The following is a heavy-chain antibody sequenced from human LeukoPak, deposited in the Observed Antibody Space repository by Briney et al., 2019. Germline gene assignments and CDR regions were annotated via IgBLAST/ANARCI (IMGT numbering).Heavy chain of an antibody. J-gene: IGHJ3*01. D-gene: IGHD7-27*01. CDR2: IRFDGSNK. CDR3: AKDQSLTGDDAFDV. V-gene: IGHV3-30*02. Sequence: GGSLRLSCAASGFTFISYGMHWVRQAPGKGLEWVAFIRFDGSNKYYADSVKGRFTISRDNSKSTLSLQMNSLRADDTAVYYCAKDQSLTGDDAFDVWGQGTMVTVSS. CDR1: GFTFISYG.